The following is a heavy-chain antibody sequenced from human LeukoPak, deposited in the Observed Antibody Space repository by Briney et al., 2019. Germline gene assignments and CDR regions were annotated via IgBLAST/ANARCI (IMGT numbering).Heavy chain of an antibody. CDR3: ARDGHGVPLDY. CDR2: ISYDGTEK. V-gene: IGHV3-30-3*01. Sequence: PGGSLRLSCAASEFTFSSYAMHWVRQAPGKGLEWVAVISYDGTEKYYGDSVKGRFTISRDNSKNTLYLQMNSLRAEDTALYYCARDGHGVPLDYWGQGTLVTVSP. CDR1: EFTFSSYA. D-gene: IGHD4-17*01. J-gene: IGHJ4*02.